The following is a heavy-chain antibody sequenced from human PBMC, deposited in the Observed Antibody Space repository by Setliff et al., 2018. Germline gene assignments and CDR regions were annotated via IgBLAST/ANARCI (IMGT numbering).Heavy chain of an antibody. CDR2: IYYSGST. Sequence: PSETLSLTCTVSGGSISSSSYYWGWIRQPPGKGLEWIGSIYYSGSTNYNPSLKSRVTISVGTSKNQFSLKLNSVTAADTAVYYCARDTDGPPYFDYWGQGTLVTVSS. CDR3: ARDTDGPPYFDY. V-gene: IGHV4-39*07. D-gene: IGHD2-8*02. J-gene: IGHJ4*02. CDR1: GGSISSSSYY.